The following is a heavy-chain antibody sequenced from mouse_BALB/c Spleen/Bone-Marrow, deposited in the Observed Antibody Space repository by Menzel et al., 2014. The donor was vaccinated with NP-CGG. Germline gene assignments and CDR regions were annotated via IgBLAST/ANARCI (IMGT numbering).Heavy chain of an antibody. D-gene: IGHD1-2*01. J-gene: IGHJ3*01. CDR1: GYTFTSYY. CDR2: INPSNGGT. CDR3: TRPYYGYVGYAY. Sequence: VQLQQSGAELVKPGASVKLSCKASGYTFTSYYMYWVKQRPGQGLEWIGEINPSNGGTNFNEKFKSKATLTVDKSSXTAYMQLSSLTFEDSAIYYCTRPYYGYVGYAYWGQGTQVTVSA. V-gene: IGHV1S81*02.